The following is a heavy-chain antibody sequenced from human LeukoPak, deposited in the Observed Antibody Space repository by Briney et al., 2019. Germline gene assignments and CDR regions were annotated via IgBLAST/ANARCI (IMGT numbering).Heavy chain of an antibody. V-gene: IGHV4-39*01. Sequence: SETLSLTCTVSGGSISSSNYYWGWIRQPPGKGLEWIGSIYYSGSAYYNPSLKSRVTISVDTSKNQFSLKLSSVTAADTAVYYCASFPARIAAAGSTFEDYWGQGTLVTVSS. J-gene: IGHJ4*02. D-gene: IGHD6-13*01. CDR3: ASFPARIAAAGSTFEDY. CDR2: IYYSGSA. CDR1: GGSISSSNYY.